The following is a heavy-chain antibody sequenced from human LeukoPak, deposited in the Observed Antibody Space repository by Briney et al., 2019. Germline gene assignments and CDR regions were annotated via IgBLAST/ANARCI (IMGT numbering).Heavy chain of an antibody. CDR3: ARDIVATSRDF. Sequence: PGGSLRLSCAASGFTFSDYYMSWISQAPGKGLEWVAYITSSGDDIYYADSVKGRFTISMDNAKNALFLRMSSLRVEDTATYYCARDIVATSRDFSGQGTLVSVSS. J-gene: IGHJ4*02. CDR2: ITSSGDDI. V-gene: IGHV3-11*01. D-gene: IGHD5-12*01. CDR1: GFTFSDYY.